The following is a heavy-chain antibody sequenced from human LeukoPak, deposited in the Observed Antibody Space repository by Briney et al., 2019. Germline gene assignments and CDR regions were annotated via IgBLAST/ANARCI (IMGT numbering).Heavy chain of an antibody. CDR3: ARVVAGTWGVFDY. D-gene: IGHD6-19*01. V-gene: IGHV1-2*04. Sequence: GASVKVSCKASGYTFTGYYMHRVRQAPGQGLEWMGWINPNSGGTNYAQKFQGWATMTRDTSISTAYMELSRLRSDDTAVYYCARVVAGTWGVFDYWGQGTLVTVSS. CDR2: INPNSGGT. J-gene: IGHJ4*02. CDR1: GYTFTGYY.